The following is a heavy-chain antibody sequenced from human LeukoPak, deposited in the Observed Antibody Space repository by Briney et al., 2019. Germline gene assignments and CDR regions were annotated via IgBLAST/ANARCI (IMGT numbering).Heavy chain of an antibody. J-gene: IGHJ3*02. CDR3: ARGLYYYDSSGYYGDTFDI. CDR1: GFTFSSYD. V-gene: IGHV3-13*04. D-gene: IGHD3-22*01. Sequence: GGSLRLSCAASGFTFSSYDMHWVRQGTGEGLEWVSGIGTTGATYYPGSVKGRFTISRENAKNSLYLQMNSLRAGDTAVYYCARGLYYYDSSGYYGDTFDIWGQGTMVTVSS. CDR2: IGTTGAT.